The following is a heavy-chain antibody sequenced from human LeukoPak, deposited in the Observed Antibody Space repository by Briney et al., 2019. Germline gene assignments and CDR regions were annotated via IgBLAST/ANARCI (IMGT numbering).Heavy chain of an antibody. J-gene: IGHJ3*02. CDR1: GFTFSSYS. D-gene: IGHD2-8*01. CDR2: IKQDGSEK. V-gene: IGHV3-7*01. Sequence: GGSLRLSCAASGFTFSSYSMNWVRQAPGKGLEWVANIKQDGSEKYYVDSVKGRFTISRDNAKNSLYLQMNSLRAEDTAVYYCASNGAADQLYAFDIWGQGTMVTVSS. CDR3: ASNGAADQLYAFDI.